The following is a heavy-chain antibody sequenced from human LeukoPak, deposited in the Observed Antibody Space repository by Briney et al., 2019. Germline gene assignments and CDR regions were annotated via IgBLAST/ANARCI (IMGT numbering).Heavy chain of an antibody. V-gene: IGHV3-21*01. D-gene: IGHD6-6*01. CDR3: ASAPGSSSFSFDY. J-gene: IGHJ4*02. Sequence: GGSLRLSCAASEFSVGSNCMTWVRQAPGKGLEWVSSISSSSSYIYYADSVKGRFTISRDNAKNSLYLQMNSLRAEDTAVYYCASAPGSSSFSFDYWGQGTLVTVSS. CDR2: ISSSSSYI. CDR1: EFSVGSNC.